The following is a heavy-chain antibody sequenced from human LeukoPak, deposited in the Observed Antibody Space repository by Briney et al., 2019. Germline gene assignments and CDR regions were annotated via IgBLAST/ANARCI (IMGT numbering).Heavy chain of an antibody. D-gene: IGHD1-14*01. CDR3: AKVTGATFYFDD. J-gene: IGHJ4*02. V-gene: IGHV5-51*01. CDR1: GYSFTTDW. Sequence: PGKSLKISCKTSGYSFTTDWIGWVRQMPGKGLEWMGLIFPGDSETRYSPSFQGHVTISADKSISTAYLHWSSLRASDTAKYYCAKVTGATFYFDDWGQGTLVTVSS. CDR2: IFPGDSET.